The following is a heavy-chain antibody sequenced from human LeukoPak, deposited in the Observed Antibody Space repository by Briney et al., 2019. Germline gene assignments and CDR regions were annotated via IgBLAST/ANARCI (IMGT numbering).Heavy chain of an antibody. Sequence: PRASVKVSCKASGYTFTSYYMHWVRQAPGQGLEWMGGIIPIFGTANYAQTFQGRVTTTADESTSTAYMELSSLRSEDTAVYYCAREERWVDYYGSGSYFYYSPYNWFDPWGQGTLVTVSS. CDR2: IIPIFGTA. CDR1: GYTFTSYY. V-gene: IGHV1-69*13. CDR3: AREERWVDYYGSGSYFYYSPYNWFDP. J-gene: IGHJ5*02. D-gene: IGHD3-10*01.